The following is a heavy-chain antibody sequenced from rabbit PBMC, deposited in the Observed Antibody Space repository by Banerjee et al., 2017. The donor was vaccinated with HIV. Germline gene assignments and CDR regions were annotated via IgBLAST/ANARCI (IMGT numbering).Heavy chain of an antibody. CDR1: GFSFSSSYY. D-gene: IGHD8-1*01. CDR2: IGSISRDT. V-gene: IGHV1S40*01. CDR3: ARDSYYTNDWDFDL. J-gene: IGHJ4*01. Sequence: QSLEESGGDLVKPGASLTLTCTASGFSFSSSYYMCWVRQAPGKGLEWIACIGSISRDTWYASWAKGRFTISKTSSTTVTLQMTSLTAADTATYFCARDSYYTNDWDFDLWGPGTLVTVS.